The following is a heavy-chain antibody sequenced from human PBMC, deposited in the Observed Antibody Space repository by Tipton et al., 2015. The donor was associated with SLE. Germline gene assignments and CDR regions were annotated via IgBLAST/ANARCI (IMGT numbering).Heavy chain of an antibody. J-gene: IGHJ3*02. CDR1: GFTFSGYA. Sequence: SLRLSCTASGFTFSGYAMHWVRQPPGKGLEWVSVIHSSGNTYYADSVKGRFTISRDNSKNTLYLRMDSLRVEDTAVYYCARDPQSDNWSWGAFDIWGQGTMVIVSS. V-gene: IGHV3-66*03. D-gene: IGHD1-20*01. CDR3: ARDPQSDNWSWGAFDI. CDR2: IHSSGNT.